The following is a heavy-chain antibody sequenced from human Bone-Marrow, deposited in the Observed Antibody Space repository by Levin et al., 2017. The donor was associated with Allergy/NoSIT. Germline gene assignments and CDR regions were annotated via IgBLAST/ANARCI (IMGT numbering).Heavy chain of an antibody. Sequence: PGGSLRLSCAASGFTFSSYGMHWVRQAPGKGLEWVAVIWYDGSNKYYADSVKGRFTISRDNSKNTLYLQMNSLRAEDTAVYYCARGTYYYGSGSSPDLPDYWGQGTLVTVSS. D-gene: IGHD3-10*01. V-gene: IGHV3-33*01. CDR2: IWYDGSNK. CDR3: ARGTYYYGSGSSPDLPDY. CDR1: GFTFSSYG. J-gene: IGHJ4*02.